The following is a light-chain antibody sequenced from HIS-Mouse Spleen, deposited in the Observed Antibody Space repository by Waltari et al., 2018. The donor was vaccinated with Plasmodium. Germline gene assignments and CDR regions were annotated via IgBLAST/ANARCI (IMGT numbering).Light chain of an antibody. CDR2: LNSDGSH. V-gene: IGLV4-69*01. Sequence: QLVLTQSPSASASLGASVKLTCTLSSGHSSYAIAWPQQQPEKGPRYLMKLNSDGSHSKGDGIPYRFSGSSAGAERYLTISSLQSEDEADYYCQTWGTGIWVFGGGTKLTVL. J-gene: IGLJ3*02. CDR3: QTWGTGIWV. CDR1: SGHSSYA.